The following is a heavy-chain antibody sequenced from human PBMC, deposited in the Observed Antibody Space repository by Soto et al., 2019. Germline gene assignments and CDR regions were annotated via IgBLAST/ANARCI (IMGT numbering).Heavy chain of an antibody. D-gene: IGHD5-18*01. CDR2: INPNSGGT. CDR3: ASPRGYSYGNYGMDV. V-gene: IGHV1-2*02. Sequence: SVKVSCKASGYTFTSYGISWVRQAPGQGLEWMGWINPNSGGTNYAQKFQGRVTMTRDTSISTAYMELSRLRSDDTAVYYCASPRGYSYGNYGMDVWGQGNTVTVSS. J-gene: IGHJ6*02. CDR1: GYTFTSYG.